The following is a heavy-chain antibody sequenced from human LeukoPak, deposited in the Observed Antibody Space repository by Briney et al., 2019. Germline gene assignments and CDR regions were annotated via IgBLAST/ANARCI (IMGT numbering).Heavy chain of an antibody. CDR3: ARYYYDSSGYYWGHFDY. CDR1: GYSISSGYF. J-gene: IGHJ4*02. D-gene: IGHD3-22*01. Sequence: PSETLSLTCAVSGYSISSGYFWAWLRQPPGKGLEWMGNIYHSGSTYYNPSLKSRVTISVDTSKNQFSRKLSSVNAADTAVYYCARYYYDSSGYYWGHFDYWGQGTLVTVSS. V-gene: IGHV4-38-2*01. CDR2: IYHSGST.